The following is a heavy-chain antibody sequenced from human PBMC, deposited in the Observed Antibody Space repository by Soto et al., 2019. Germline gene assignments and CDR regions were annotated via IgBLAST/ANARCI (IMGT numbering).Heavy chain of an antibody. J-gene: IGHJ6*02. CDR1: GDIFDTYT. D-gene: IGHD1-20*01. CDR2: VSPDLQIT. Sequence: QVQLVQSGAEVRSPGSSVKLSCKASGDIFDTYTINWVRQAPGHGLEWLGGVSPDLQITNSVQKFQGRLTFTADEGSRTAFLEVSSLRSEDTAVYYCARDHIKKLPGYGMDVWGPGTTVTVSS. CDR3: ARDHIKKLPGYGMDV. V-gene: IGHV1-69*01.